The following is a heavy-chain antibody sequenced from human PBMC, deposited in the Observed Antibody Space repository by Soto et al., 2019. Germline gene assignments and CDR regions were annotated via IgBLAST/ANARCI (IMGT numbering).Heavy chain of an antibody. CDR3: ARGPRRLTFGGVIVLLGSYYFDY. D-gene: IGHD3-16*02. Sequence: SETLSLTCAVYGGSFSGYYWSWIRQPPGKGLEWIGEINHSGSTNYNPSLKSRVTISVDTSKNQFSLKLSSVTAADTAVYYCARGPRRLTFGGVIVLLGSYYFDYWGQGTLVTVSS. J-gene: IGHJ4*02. CDR2: INHSGST. V-gene: IGHV4-34*01. CDR1: GGSFSGYY.